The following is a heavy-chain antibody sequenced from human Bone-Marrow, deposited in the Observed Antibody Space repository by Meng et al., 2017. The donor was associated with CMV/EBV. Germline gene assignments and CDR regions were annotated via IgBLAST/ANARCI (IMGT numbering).Heavy chain of an antibody. J-gene: IGHJ5*02. CDR1: GFTASSNY. CDR3: ARDVWGYSSSWYGWFDP. V-gene: IGHV3-53*01. Sequence: GRLVGPGGGLLQPGGSLRLSCAASGFTASSNYMSWVRQAPGKGLEWVSVIYSGGSTYYADSVKGRFTISRDNSKNTLYLQMNSLRAEDTAVYYCARDVWGYSSSWYGWFDPWGQGTLVTVSS. CDR2: IYSGGST. D-gene: IGHD6-13*01.